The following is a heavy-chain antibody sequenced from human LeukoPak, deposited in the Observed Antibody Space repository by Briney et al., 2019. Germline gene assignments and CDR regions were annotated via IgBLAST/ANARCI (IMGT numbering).Heavy chain of an antibody. CDR1: GDSISSGNYY. J-gene: IGHJ4*02. CDR2: INHSGST. Sequence: PSETLSLTCTVSGDSISSGNYYWTWIRQPPGKGLEWIGEINHSGSTNYNPSLKSRVTISVDTSKNQFSLDLRSVTAADTAVYYCARGRYYAYWGQGTVVTVSS. V-gene: IGHV4-39*07. D-gene: IGHD3-10*01. CDR3: ARGRYYAY.